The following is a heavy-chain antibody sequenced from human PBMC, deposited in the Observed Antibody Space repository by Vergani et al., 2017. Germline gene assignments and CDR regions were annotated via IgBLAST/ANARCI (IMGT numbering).Heavy chain of an antibody. D-gene: IGHD2-15*01. CDR3: ASKRGACRAAYCHSYDF. CDR2: VNQDGSEK. J-gene: IGHJ4*02. V-gene: IGHV3-7*01. Sequence: EGQLVESGGDWVQRGGSLRLSCAASGFISSSYWMSWVRQAPGKGLEWVANVNQDGSEKYYVDSVRGRFTISRDNAKNSIYLQMNSLRAEDTAVYFCASKRGACRAAYCHSYDFWGPGTLVGVSS. CDR1: GFISSSYW.